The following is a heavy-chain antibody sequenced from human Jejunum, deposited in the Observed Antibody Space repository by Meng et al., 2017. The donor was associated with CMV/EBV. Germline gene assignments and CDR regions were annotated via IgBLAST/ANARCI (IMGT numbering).Heavy chain of an antibody. V-gene: IGHV1-18*01. CDR1: GYIFSNYG. D-gene: IGHD5-18*01. J-gene: IGHJ4*02. CDR2: ISAYNGNT. Sequence: KASGYIFSNYGINWVRQAPGQGLEWMGWISAYNGNTNSAQKIQGRVTTTTDTSTSTAYMELRSLRSDDTAVYYCARGGYSFGEINDYWGQGTLVTVSS. CDR3: ARGGYSFGEINDY.